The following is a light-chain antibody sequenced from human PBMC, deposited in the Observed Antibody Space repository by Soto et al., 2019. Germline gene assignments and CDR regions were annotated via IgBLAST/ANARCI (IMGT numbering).Light chain of an antibody. CDR2: GNS. Sequence: QRVTISCTGSSSNIGATYDVQWYQQLPGTAPKLLIYGNSNRPSGVPDRFSGSKSGTSASLTITGLQADVEADYYCSSYNIISNYVFLTGTKVT. V-gene: IGLV1-40*01. CDR3: SSYNIISNYV. J-gene: IGLJ1*01. CDR1: SSNIGATYD.